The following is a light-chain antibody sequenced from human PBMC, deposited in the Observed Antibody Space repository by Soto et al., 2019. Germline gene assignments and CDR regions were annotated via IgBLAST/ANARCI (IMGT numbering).Light chain of an antibody. V-gene: IGLV1-44*01. Sequence: QSVLTQPPSASGPPGQRVTISCSGSSPNIGSNIVNWYQQLPGTAPKLLIYSNSQRPSGVPDRFSGSKSGTSASLAIRGLQSDDEADYYCAAWDDSLNGYVFGTGTKV. CDR2: SNS. CDR3: AAWDDSLNGYV. CDR1: SPNIGSNI. J-gene: IGLJ1*01.